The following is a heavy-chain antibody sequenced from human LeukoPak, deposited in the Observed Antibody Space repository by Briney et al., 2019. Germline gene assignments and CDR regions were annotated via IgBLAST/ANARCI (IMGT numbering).Heavy chain of an antibody. CDR3: ARPYYYDSSGYYPPYYFDY. CDR1: GYTFTSYY. CDR2: INPSGGST. Sequence: GASVKVSCKASGYTFTSYYMHWVRQPPGQGLEWMGIINPSGGSTSYAQKFQGRVTMTRDTSTSTVYMELSSLRSEDTAVYYCARPYYYDSSGYYPPYYFDYWGQGTLVTVSS. J-gene: IGHJ4*02. V-gene: IGHV1-46*03. D-gene: IGHD3-22*01.